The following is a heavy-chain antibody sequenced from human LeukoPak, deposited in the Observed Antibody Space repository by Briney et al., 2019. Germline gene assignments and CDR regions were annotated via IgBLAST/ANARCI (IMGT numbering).Heavy chain of an antibody. V-gene: IGHV1-69*11. CDR3: TIIPNVILFTHYFEY. J-gene: IGHJ4*02. CDR1: GGVFTTYA. CDR2: IIPFLGTT. D-gene: IGHD2-21*01. Sequence: ASVKVSCKASGGVFTTYAISWVQQAPGQGLEWMGSIIPFLGTTNYAQKFQGRVTITADEPTRTAYMELTYVRSDDTAVYYCTIIPNVILFTHYFEYWGQGTLVTVSS.